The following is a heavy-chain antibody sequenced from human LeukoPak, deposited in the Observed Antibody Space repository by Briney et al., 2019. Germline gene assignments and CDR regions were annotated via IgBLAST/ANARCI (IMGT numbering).Heavy chain of an antibody. CDR1: GYTFTSYD. CDR3: ARVEATINYHYYYYMDV. Sequence: ASVKVSCKASGYTFTSYDINWVRQATGQGLEWMGWMNPNSGNTGYAQKFQGRVTITRNTSISTAYMELSSLRSEDTAVYYCARVEATINYHYYYYMDVWGKGTTVTVSS. J-gene: IGHJ6*03. D-gene: IGHD5-12*01. V-gene: IGHV1-8*03. CDR2: MNPNSGNT.